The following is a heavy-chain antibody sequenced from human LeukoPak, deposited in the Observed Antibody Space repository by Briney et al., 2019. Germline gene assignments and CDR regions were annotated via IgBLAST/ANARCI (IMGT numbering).Heavy chain of an antibody. V-gene: IGHV3-74*01. D-gene: IGHD5-24*01. CDR1: GFTFSSYW. CDR2: INSGGITT. J-gene: IGHJ5*02. Sequence: GGSLRLSCAASGFTFSSYWMHWVRHPPGKGLVWVSRINSGGITTTYADSVKGRFTISRDDAKNTLYLQMNSLRAEDTAIYYCARDLGRDAYKAWGQGTLVTVSS. CDR3: ARDLGRDAYKA.